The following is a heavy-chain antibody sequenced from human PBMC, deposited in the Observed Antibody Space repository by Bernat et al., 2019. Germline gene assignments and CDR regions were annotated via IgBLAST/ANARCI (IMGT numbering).Heavy chain of an antibody. CDR2: ISYDGSNK. V-gene: IGHV3-30-3*01. Sequence: QVQLVESGGGVVQPGRSLRLSCAASGFTFSSYAMHWVRQAPGKGLEWVAVISYDGSNKYYADSVKGRFTISRDNSKNTLYLQMNSLRAEDTAVYYCAREEAYYYGSGSYYSTLGIDYWGQGTLVTVSP. CDR1: GFTFSSYA. J-gene: IGHJ4*02. CDR3: AREEAYYYGSGSYYSTLGIDY. D-gene: IGHD3-10*01.